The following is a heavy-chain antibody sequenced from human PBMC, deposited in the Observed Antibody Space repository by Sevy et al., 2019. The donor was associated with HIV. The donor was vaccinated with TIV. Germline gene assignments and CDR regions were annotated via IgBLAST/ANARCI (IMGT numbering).Heavy chain of an antibody. CDR2: ISSSSSTI. J-gene: IGHJ5*02. CDR3: ARDWGGLRYFDWLSDWFDP. D-gene: IGHD3-9*01. CDR1: GFTFSSYS. V-gene: IGHV3-48*02. Sequence: GGSLRLSCAASGFTFSSYSMNWVRQAPGKGLEWVSYISSSSSTIYYADSVKGRFTISRDNAKNSLYLQMNSLRDEDTAVYYCARDWGGLRYFDWLSDWFDPWGQGTLVTVSS.